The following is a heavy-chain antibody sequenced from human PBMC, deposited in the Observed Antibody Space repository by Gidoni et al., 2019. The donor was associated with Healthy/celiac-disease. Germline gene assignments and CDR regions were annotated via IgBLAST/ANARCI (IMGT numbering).Heavy chain of an antibody. CDR1: GFTFDDYA. CDR2: ISWNSGSI. J-gene: IGHJ6*02. D-gene: IGHD2-15*01. CDR3: AKDVAWRYGMDV. Sequence: EVQLVESGGGLVQPGRSLRLSCAAPGFTFDDYAMHWVRQAPGKGLEWVSGISWNSGSIGYADSVKGRFTISRDNAKNSLYLQMNSLRAEDTALYYCAKDVAWRYGMDVWGQGTTVTVSS. V-gene: IGHV3-9*01.